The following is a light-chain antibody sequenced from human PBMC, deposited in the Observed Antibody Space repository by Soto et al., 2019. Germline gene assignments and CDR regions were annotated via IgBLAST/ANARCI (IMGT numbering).Light chain of an antibody. CDR2: DVS. V-gene: IGKV1-5*01. CDR1: QTISGW. J-gene: IGKJ1*01. Sequence: DIQMPQSPSTLSASVGDRVTITCRASQTISGWLAWYQQKPGKAPKLLIYDVSSLETGVPSRFSGSGSGTEFTLTISSLQPDDFATYYCQQYNSYSKTFGQGTKVDIK. CDR3: QQYNSYSKT.